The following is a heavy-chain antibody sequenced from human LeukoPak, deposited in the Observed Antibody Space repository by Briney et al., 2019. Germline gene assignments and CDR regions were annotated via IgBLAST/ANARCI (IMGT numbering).Heavy chain of an antibody. CDR1: GFTFSSYA. Sequence: PGGSLRLSCAASGFTFSSYAMHWVRQAPGKGLEYVSAISSNGGSTYYANSVKGRFTISRDNSKNTLYLQMGSLRAEDMAVYYCARNSGSGVWDYYYYYMDVWGKGTTVTISS. J-gene: IGHJ6*03. D-gene: IGHD3-10*01. CDR2: ISSNGGST. V-gene: IGHV3-64*01. CDR3: ARNSGSGVWDYYYYYMDV.